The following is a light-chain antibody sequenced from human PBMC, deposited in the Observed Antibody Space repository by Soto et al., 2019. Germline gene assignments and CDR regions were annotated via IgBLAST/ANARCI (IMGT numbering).Light chain of an antibody. CDR1: QSISSW. V-gene: IGKV1-5*01. CDR3: QQYNSYDMWS. J-gene: IGKJ1*01. CDR2: GAS. Sequence: DFQMTQSPSTLSASVGDRVTITCRASQSISSWLAWYQQKPGKAPKLLIYGASSLESGVPSRFSGSGSGTEFTLTISSLQPDDFATYYCQQYNSYDMWSFGQGTKVELK.